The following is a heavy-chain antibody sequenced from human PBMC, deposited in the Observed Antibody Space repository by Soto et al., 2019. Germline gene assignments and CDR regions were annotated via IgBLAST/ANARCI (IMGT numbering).Heavy chain of an antibody. J-gene: IGHJ6*02. CDR3: VTVNGAWELLLSPYGMDV. Sequence: GGSLRLSCSASGFTFSSYAMHWVRQAPGKGLEYVSAISSNGGSTYYADSVKGRFTISRDNSKNTLYLQMSSLRAEDTAVYYCVTVNGAWELLLSPYGMDVWGQGTTVTVSS. CDR1: GFTFSSYA. CDR2: ISSNGGST. V-gene: IGHV3-64D*08. D-gene: IGHD1-26*01.